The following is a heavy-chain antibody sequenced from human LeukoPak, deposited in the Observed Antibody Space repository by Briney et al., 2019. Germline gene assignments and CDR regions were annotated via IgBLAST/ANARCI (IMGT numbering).Heavy chain of an antibody. Sequence: PSETLSLTCTVSGGSISGYYWSWIRQPPGKGLEWIGYIYYSGSTNYNPSLESRVTISVDTSNNQFSLKLSSVTAADTAVYYCARAPNNYGKFDYWGQGTLVTVPS. CDR3: ARAPNNYGKFDY. J-gene: IGHJ4*02. D-gene: IGHD3-10*01. CDR2: IYYSGST. CDR1: GGSISGYY. V-gene: IGHV4-59*08.